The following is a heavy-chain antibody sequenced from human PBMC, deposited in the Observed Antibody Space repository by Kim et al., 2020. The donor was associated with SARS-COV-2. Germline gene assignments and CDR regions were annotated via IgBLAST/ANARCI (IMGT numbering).Heavy chain of an antibody. Sequence: GGSLRLSCAVSGFSFSLYGMHWVRQAPGKGLEYVAGITSNGETTYYANSVKGRFTISRDNSKNSLLLQMGSLRREDMAVYYCAREILPRGSVSYNDYWG. CDR1: GFSFSLYG. V-gene: IGHV3-64*01. CDR3: AREILPRGSVSYNDY. J-gene: IGHJ4*01. CDR2: ITSNGETT. D-gene: IGHD3-10*01.